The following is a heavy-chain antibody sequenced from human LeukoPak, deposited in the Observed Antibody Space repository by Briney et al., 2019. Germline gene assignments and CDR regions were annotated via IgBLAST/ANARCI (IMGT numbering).Heavy chain of an antibody. J-gene: IGHJ4*02. Sequence: GRSLRLSCAASGFTFRTYGMHWVRQAPGKGLEWVAPIWSDGGNKYYADSVKGRFTISRDNSKNTLYLQMNSLRPDDTAVYYCAKEVSSGSLDFWGQGTLVTVSS. CDR3: AKEVSSGSLDF. V-gene: IGHV3-33*06. D-gene: IGHD6-19*01. CDR2: IWSDGGNK. CDR1: GFTFRTYG.